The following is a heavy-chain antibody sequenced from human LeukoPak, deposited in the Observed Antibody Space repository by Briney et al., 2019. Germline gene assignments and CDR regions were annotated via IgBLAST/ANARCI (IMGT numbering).Heavy chain of an antibody. D-gene: IGHD4-11*01. J-gene: IGHJ5*01. CDR1: GFTFSSFA. Sequence: PGGSLRRSCSASGFTFSSFAMDWVRQAPGKGLEWVSAISGSGDNTYYADSVKGRFTISRDNSKTTLFLQMNSLRAEDTAVYYCAKDLHDYGNYVGWFDSWGQGTLVTVSS. CDR2: ISGSGDNT. V-gene: IGHV3-23*01. CDR3: AKDLHDYGNYVGWFDS.